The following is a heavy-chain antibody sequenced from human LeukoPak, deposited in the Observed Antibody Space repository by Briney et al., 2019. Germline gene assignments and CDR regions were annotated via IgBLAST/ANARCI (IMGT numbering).Heavy chain of an antibody. CDR2: VSRSGST. J-gene: IGHJ4*02. V-gene: IGHV4-38-2*02. Sequence: PSETLSLTCSVSGFSINTDYYWGWIRQPPGKGLEWLGSVSRSGSTFYSPSLKSRISMSVDTSKSQFSLQLSAVTAADTAVYYCARDPGDFWSGYSLFDYWGQGTLVTVSS. CDR3: ARDPGDFWSGYSLFDY. CDR1: GFSINTDYY. D-gene: IGHD3-3*01.